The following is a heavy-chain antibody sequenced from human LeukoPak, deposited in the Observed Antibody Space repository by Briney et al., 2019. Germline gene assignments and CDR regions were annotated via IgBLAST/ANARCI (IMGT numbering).Heavy chain of an antibody. CDR3: AKDGVILAPGVYWYMDV. CDR1: TFTFSDYG. V-gene: IGHV3-30*02. D-gene: IGHD3-16*02. CDR2: IRNDGGKT. J-gene: IGHJ6*03. Sequence: PGGSLRLSCVGSTFTFSDYGMHWVRQAPGKGLEWVAFIRNDGGKTYYADSAKGRFTISRDNSRHTLYLQMNSLRAEDTAVFYCAKDGVILAPGVYWYMDVWSRGTTVTVSS.